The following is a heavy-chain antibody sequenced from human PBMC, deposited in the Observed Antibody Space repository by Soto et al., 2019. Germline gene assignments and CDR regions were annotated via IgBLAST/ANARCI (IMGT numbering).Heavy chain of an antibody. Sequence: QEQLVQSGAEVKKPGTSVKVSCEASGYPFSSFDINWVRQAAGQGLEWMGWINPDTGDTAFAQRFQDRITMTRTTSISTAYMELSRLTSDDTAVYYCVRQPGGVATPGDDYWGQGTLVTVSS. CDR3: VRQPGGVATPGDDY. CDR1: GYPFSSFD. CDR2: INPDTGDT. V-gene: IGHV1-8*01. D-gene: IGHD2-15*01. J-gene: IGHJ4*02.